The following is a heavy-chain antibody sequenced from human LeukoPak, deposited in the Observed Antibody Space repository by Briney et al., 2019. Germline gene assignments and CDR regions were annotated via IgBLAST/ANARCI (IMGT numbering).Heavy chain of an antibody. V-gene: IGHV3-30*04. CDR1: GFTFSSYA. CDR3: ARDGNYDSSGYYYFPPVGYYFDY. J-gene: IGHJ4*02. CDR2: ISYDGSNK. Sequence: QPGGSLRLSCAASGFTFSSYAMPWVRQAPGKGLEWVAVISYDGSNKYYADSVKGRFTISRDNSKNTLYLQMNSLRAEDTAVYYCARDGNYDSSGYYYFPPVGYYFDYWGQGTLVTVSS. D-gene: IGHD3-22*01.